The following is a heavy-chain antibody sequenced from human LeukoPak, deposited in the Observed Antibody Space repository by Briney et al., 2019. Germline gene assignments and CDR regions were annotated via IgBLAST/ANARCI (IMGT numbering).Heavy chain of an antibody. J-gene: IGHJ4*02. CDR2: IIPIFGTA. Sequence: GASVKVSCKASGGTFSSYAISWVRQAPGQGLEWMGGIIPIFGTANYAQKFQGRVTITADKSTSTAYMELSRLRSDDTAVYYCAVLQVATTRFFDYWGQGTLVTVSS. CDR3: AVLQVATTRFFDY. V-gene: IGHV1-69*06. CDR1: GGTFSSYA. D-gene: IGHD5-12*01.